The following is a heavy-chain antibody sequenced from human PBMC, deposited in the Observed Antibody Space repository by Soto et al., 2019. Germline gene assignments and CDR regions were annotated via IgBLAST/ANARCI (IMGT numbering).Heavy chain of an antibody. CDR2: VSGSGAST. CDR1: GFTFSNSA. CDR3: AREDYNKPHVDY. J-gene: IGHJ4*02. V-gene: IGHV3-23*01. D-gene: IGHD4-4*01. Sequence: EVQLLVSGGGLVQPGGSLRLSCAASGFTFSNSAMSWVRQAPGKGLEWVSGVSGSGASTYYADSVKGRFTISRDNSKNPLYPPMNRFRAEDTAIYYCAREDYNKPHVDYWGQGTLVSVSS.